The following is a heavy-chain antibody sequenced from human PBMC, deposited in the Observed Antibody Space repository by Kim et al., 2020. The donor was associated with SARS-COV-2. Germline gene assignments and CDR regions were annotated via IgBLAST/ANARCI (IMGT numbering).Heavy chain of an antibody. Sequence: GGSLRLSCEASGFTFSGYSMNWVRQAPGKGLEWVSSISSSGRFIFYADSVKGRFTISRDNIKKSLSLQMSSLRAEDTSVYYCARVSWGSSWAKFNFHYM. CDR3: ARVSWGSSWAKFNFHYM. CDR1: GFTFSGYS. CDR2: ISSSGRFI. D-gene: IGHD6-13*01. J-gene: IGHJ6*03. V-gene: IGHV3-21*01.